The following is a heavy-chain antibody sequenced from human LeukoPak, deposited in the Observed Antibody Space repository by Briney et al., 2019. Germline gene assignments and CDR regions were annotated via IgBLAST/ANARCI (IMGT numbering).Heavy chain of an antibody. CDR3: ARILLWFGELPNWFDP. CDR1: GGSISSSDYY. CDR2: IYYSGSA. J-gene: IGHJ5*02. V-gene: IGHV4-39*01. Sequence: SETLSLTCTVSGGSISSSDYYWGWIRQPPGKGLEWIGSIYYSGSAYYNPSLGSRVTISVDTSKSQFSLKLNSVTAADTAVYYCARILLWFGELPNWFDPWGQGTLVTVSS. D-gene: IGHD3-10*01.